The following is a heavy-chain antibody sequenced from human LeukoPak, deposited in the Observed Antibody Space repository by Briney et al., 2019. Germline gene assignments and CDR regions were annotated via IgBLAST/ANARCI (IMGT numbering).Heavy chain of an antibody. CDR1: GYTLTGYY. V-gene: IGHV1-8*03. D-gene: IGHD6-6*01. CDR3: ARVYSSSVGDYMDV. Sequence: GASVKVSCKASGYTLTGYYMHWVRQAPGQGLEWMGWMNPNSGNTGYAQKFQGRVTITRNTSISTAYMELSSLRSEDTAAYYCARVYSSSVGDYMDVWGKGTTVTVSS. J-gene: IGHJ6*03. CDR2: MNPNSGNT.